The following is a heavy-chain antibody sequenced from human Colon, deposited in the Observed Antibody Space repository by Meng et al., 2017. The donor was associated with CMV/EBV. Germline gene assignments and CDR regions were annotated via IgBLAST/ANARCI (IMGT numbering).Heavy chain of an antibody. D-gene: IGHD1-1*01. Sequence: GESLKISCAASGFTFNTFWMTWVRQAPGKGLEWVANIKEDGRGLWYVDSVKGRFTISRDNARKSLYLQMNSLRAEDTAVYYCVRYENLQHGMDVWGQGTTVTVSS. CDR1: GFTFNTFW. CDR2: IKEDGRGL. CDR3: VRYENLQHGMDV. J-gene: IGHJ6*02. V-gene: IGHV3-7*01.